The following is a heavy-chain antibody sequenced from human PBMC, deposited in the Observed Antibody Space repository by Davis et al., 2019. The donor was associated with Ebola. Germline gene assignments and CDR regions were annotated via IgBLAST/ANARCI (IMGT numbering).Heavy chain of an antibody. CDR2: INHSGST. Sequence: GSLRLSCTVYGASLSDYYWNWIRQPPGKGLEWIGEINHSGSTNYNPSLKSRVTISVDTSNNQFSLTLSSVTAADTAIYYCTRLDYTSGRQHWGQGTLVIVSS. V-gene: IGHV4-34*01. J-gene: IGHJ1*01. CDR1: GASLSDYY. CDR3: TRLDYTSGRQH. D-gene: IGHD3-22*01.